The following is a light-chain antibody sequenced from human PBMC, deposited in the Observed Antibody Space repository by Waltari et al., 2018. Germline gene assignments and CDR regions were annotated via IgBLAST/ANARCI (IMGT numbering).Light chain of an antibody. V-gene: IGKV3D-15*01. J-gene: IGKJ4*01. CDR1: QGVGRG. CDR2: GVS. Sequence: ETVMTQSPATLSVAPGERATPSCRASQGVGRGLAWYQQKPGQAPRLLIYGVSTRATGVPARFSGSGSGAEFTLTISSLQSEDFEVYYCQQYDNWPLTFGGGTKVEIK. CDR3: QQYDNWPLT.